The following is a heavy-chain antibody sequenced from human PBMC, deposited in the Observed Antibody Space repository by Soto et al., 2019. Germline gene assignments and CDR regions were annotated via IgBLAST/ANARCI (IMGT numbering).Heavy chain of an antibody. CDR3: TIVRVADSALDH. CDR1: GFIFSDNG. V-gene: IGHV3-30*02. Sequence: GGSLRLSCVGSGFIFSDNGMHWVRQTPGKGLEWVAFMSYDGSDTFYAGSVKGRFTISRDNSKNTLFLHMSNLRAEDTAMYYCTIVRVADSALDHWGQGTLVTVSS. J-gene: IGHJ4*02. D-gene: IGHD3-10*02. CDR2: MSYDGSDT.